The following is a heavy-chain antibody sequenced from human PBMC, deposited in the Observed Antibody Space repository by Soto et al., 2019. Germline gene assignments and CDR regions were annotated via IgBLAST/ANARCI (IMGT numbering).Heavy chain of an antibody. CDR2: IYNSGRA. CDR1: GGSVSSNNW. J-gene: IGHJ3*02. Sequence: QVQLQESGPGLVKPSGTLSLTCAVSGGSVSSNNWWSWVRQSPGKGLEWVGDIYNSGRAHYNPSPTSRAPISLDKSKNLSSLRLTSVTAADTAVYYCARVPGVVVSADDAFDIWGTGTRVIVSS. V-gene: IGHV4-4*02. D-gene: IGHD2-21*02. CDR3: ARVPGVVVSADDAFDI.